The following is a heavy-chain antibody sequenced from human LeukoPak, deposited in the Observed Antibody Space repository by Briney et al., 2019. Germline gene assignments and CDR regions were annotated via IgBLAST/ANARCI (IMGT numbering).Heavy chain of an antibody. V-gene: IGHV4-38-2*02. D-gene: IGHD2-21*02. J-gene: IGHJ5*02. CDR3: ARDPAMTFNWFDP. Sequence: SETLSHTCGVSGYSISSGYWAWIRQPPGKGLEWIASIYHSGTTYSNPSLQSRVTLSVDTSRNQFSLKLSAVTAADTAVYYCARDPAMTFNWFDPWGQGTLVIVSS. CDR1: GYSISSGY. CDR2: IYHSGTT.